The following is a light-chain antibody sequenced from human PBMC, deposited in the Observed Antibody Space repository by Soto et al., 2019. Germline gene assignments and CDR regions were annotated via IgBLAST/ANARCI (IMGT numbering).Light chain of an antibody. CDR1: QNVLYSSRNKNY. CDR3: QQYYTFPST. J-gene: IGKJ1*01. CDR2: WAS. V-gene: IGKV4-1*01. Sequence: DIVLTQSPDSLAVSLGERATINCKSSQNVLYSSRNKNYLAWYQQKAGQPPKLLIYWASTRESGVPGRFSGSGSGTDFTLTISSLQAEDVAVYYCQQYYTFPSTFGQGTKVEIK.